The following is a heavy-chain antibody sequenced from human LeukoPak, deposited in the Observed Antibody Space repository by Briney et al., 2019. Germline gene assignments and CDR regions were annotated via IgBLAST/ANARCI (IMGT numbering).Heavy chain of an antibody. V-gene: IGHV3-7*01. Sequence: GGSLRLSCAASGFTFSDYYMTWIRQAPGKGLEWVANIKQDGSEKYYVDSVKGRFTISRDNAKNSLYLQMNSLRAEDTAVYYCARDRRFGGFWGQGTLVTVSS. D-gene: IGHD3-10*01. J-gene: IGHJ4*02. CDR2: IKQDGSEK. CDR3: ARDRRFGGF. CDR1: GFTFSDYY.